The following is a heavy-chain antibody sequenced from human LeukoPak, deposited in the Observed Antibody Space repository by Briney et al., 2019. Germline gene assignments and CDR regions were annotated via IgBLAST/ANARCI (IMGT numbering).Heavy chain of an antibody. CDR2: ISYDGYNK. Sequence: GGSLRLSCAASGFTFSNFAMHWVRQAPGKGLEWVAVISYDGYNKYYADSVKGRFTISRDNSKNTLYLQMNSLRAEDTAVYYCARGADSGNYQGHWYFDLWGRGTLVTVSS. CDR3: ARGADSGNYQGHWYFDL. D-gene: IGHD1-26*01. J-gene: IGHJ2*01. CDR1: GFTFSNFA. V-gene: IGHV3-30*04.